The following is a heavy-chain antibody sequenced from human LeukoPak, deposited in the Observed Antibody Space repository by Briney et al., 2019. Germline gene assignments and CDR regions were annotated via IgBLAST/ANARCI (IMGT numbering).Heavy chain of an antibody. Sequence: SGGSLRLSCAASGFTVSSYWMSWVRQAPGKGLEWVANIKQDGSEKQYVDSVKGRFAISRDNAENSLYLQMNSLKAEDTAVYYCGRFTRSGDSVYWGQGTLVTVSS. V-gene: IGHV3-7*04. CDR1: GFTVSSYW. CDR3: GRFTRSGDSVY. CDR2: IKQDGSEK. D-gene: IGHD7-27*01. J-gene: IGHJ4*02.